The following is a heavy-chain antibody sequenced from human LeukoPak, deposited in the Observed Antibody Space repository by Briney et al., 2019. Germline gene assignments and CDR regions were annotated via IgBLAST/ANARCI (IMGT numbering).Heavy chain of an antibody. D-gene: IGHD4-17*01. CDR3: ASQETTVTTTAYFDY. J-gene: IGHJ4*02. V-gene: IGHV1-69*04. CDR2: IIPILGIA. Sequence: ASVKVSCKASGGTFSSYAISWVRQAPGQGLEWMGRIIPILGIANYAQKFQGRVTITADKSTSTAYMELSSLRSEDTAVYYCASQETTVTTTAYFDYWGQGTLVTVSS. CDR1: GGTFSSYA.